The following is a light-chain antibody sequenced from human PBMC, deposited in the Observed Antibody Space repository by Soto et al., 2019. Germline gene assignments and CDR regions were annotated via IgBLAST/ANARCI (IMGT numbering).Light chain of an antibody. V-gene: IGLV1-51*01. J-gene: IGLJ3*02. CDR2: DND. CDR3: GSWEASLGAGRV. Sequence: QSALTQPASVSGSPGQSITISCTGTSSDVGGYNYVSWYQQLPGAAPQLIIYDNDKRPSGVPDRFSGSKSGASATLAITGLQTGDEADYYCGSWEASLGAGRVFGGGTKVTVL. CDR1: SSDVGGYNY.